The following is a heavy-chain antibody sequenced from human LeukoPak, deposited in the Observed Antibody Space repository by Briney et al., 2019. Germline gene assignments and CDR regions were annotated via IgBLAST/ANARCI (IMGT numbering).Heavy chain of an antibody. CDR1: GFIFDNYW. CDR3: ARLQWPQLRAFDI. Sequence: LGGSLRLSCAASGFIFDNYWMSWVRQAPEKGLEWVANIKQDESGKYYVDSVKGRFTISRDNAKNTLYLQMDSLRADDTAVYYCARLQWPQLRAFDIWGQGTMVTVSS. D-gene: IGHD5-24*01. V-gene: IGHV3-7*01. CDR2: IKQDESGK. J-gene: IGHJ3*02.